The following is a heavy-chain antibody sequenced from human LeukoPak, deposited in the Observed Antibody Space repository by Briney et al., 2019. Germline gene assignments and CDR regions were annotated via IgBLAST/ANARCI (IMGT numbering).Heavy chain of an antibody. Sequence: GGSLRLSCAASGFTVSSNYMSWVRQAPGKGLEWVSVIYSGGSTYYADSVKGRFTISRDNSKNTVYLQMNSLRAEDTAVYYCARSGSYYYMDVWGKGTPVTVSS. CDR2: IYSGGST. V-gene: IGHV3-53*01. J-gene: IGHJ6*03. CDR1: GFTVSSNY. CDR3: ARSGSYYYMDV.